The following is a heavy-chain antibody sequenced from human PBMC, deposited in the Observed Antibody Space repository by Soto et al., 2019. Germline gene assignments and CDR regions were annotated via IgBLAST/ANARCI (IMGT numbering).Heavy chain of an antibody. Sequence: PSETLSLTCDVAGYSISSGYYWNWIRQSPGKGLEWIGCVYYNGVTFYNKSLKSRVTMTVDTSRNHFSLRLTSVTATDTAMYFCARGVTGTLDFWGQGTLVTVSS. J-gene: IGHJ4*02. CDR1: GYSISSGYY. CDR2: VYYNGVT. V-gene: IGHV4-38-2*01. D-gene: IGHD7-27*01. CDR3: ARGVTGTLDF.